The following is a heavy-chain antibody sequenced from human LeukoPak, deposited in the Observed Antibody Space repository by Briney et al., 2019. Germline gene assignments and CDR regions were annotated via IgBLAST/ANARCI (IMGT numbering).Heavy chain of an antibody. J-gene: IGHJ4*02. D-gene: IGHD2-21*02. Sequence: GGSLRLSCAASGFTFSSYGMHWVRQAPGKGLEWVAVISYDGSNKYYADSVKGRFTISRDNSKNTLYLQMNSLRAEDTAVYYCAKGRGVVTAIWDYYFDYWGQGTLVTVSS. V-gene: IGHV3-30*18. CDR1: GFTFSSYG. CDR3: AKGRGVVTAIWDYYFDY. CDR2: ISYDGSNK.